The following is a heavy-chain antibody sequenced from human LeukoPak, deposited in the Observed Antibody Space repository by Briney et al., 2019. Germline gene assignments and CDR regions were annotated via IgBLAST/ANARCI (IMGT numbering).Heavy chain of an antibody. CDR2: INPNSGNT. Sequence: ASVKVSCKASGYPFSSYDINWVRQAAGQGLEWMGWINPNSGNTGYAQKFQGRLTITVNMAISTVYMDLSSLTFEDSAVYYCARRLRYDYGDLDVWGKGTTVTVSS. CDR3: ARRLRYDYGDLDV. J-gene: IGHJ6*04. D-gene: IGHD4-17*01. CDR1: GYPFSSYD. V-gene: IGHV1-8*02.